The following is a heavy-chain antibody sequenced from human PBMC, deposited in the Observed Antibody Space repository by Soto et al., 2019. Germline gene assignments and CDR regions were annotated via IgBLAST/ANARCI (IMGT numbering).Heavy chain of an antibody. D-gene: IGHD2-15*01. V-gene: IGHV5-51*01. J-gene: IGHJ4*02. Sequence: GESLKISCKGSGYSFTSYWIGWVRQMPGKGLEWMGIIYPGDSDTRYSPSFQGQVTISADKSISTAYLQWSSLKASDTAMYYCARTHCSGGSCYDFDYWGQGTLVTVSS. CDR1: GYSFTSYW. CDR2: IYPGDSDT. CDR3: ARTHCSGGSCYDFDY.